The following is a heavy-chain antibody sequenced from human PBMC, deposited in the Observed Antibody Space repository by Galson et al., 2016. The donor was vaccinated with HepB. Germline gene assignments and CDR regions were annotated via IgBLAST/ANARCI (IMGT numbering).Heavy chain of an antibody. Sequence: SLRLSCAASGMTFSDSYMSWIRQPPGRGLEWVAYISSASATISYADSVRGRFTISRDNRRSLLFLEMNSLRAEDTALYYCANDQKPRGFDYGGQGTLVTVSS. J-gene: IGHJ4*02. CDR3: ANDQKPRGFDY. CDR1: GMTFSDSY. D-gene: IGHD3-10*01. CDR2: ISSASATI. V-gene: IGHV3-11*01.